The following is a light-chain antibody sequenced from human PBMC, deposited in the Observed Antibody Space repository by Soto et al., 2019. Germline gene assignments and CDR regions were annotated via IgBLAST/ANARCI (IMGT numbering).Light chain of an antibody. V-gene: IGKV3-15*01. CDR1: QSVSSN. CDR3: QQYNNWPPVT. Sequence: ESVLTQSPGTLSLNPGERATLSCRASQSVSSNLAWYQQKPGQAPRLLIYGASTRATGIPARFSGSGSGTEYTLTISSLQSEDFAVYYCQQYNNWPPVTFGQGTKADIK. CDR2: GAS. J-gene: IGKJ1*01.